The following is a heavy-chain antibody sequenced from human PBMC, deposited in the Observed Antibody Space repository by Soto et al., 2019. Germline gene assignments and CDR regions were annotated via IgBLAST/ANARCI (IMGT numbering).Heavy chain of an antibody. Sequence: QLQLQESGPGLVKPSETLSHTCTVSGGSISSSSYYWGWIRQPPGKGLEWIGSIYYSGSTYYNPSLKSRVTISVDTSKNQFSLKLSSVTAADTAVYYCARGFHTVVTVDYWGQGTLVTVSS. D-gene: IGHD2-15*01. CDR2: IYYSGST. CDR3: ARGFHTVVTVDY. V-gene: IGHV4-39*01. J-gene: IGHJ4*02. CDR1: GGSISSSSYY.